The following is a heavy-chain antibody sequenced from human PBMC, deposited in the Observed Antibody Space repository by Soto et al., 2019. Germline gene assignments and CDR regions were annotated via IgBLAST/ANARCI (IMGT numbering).Heavy chain of an antibody. D-gene: IGHD3-10*01. J-gene: IGHJ5*02. CDR2: ISAYNGNT. CDR3: ARSHRRRWFGWFDP. Sequence: GASVKLSCKASGYTFTSYGISWVRQAPGQGLEWMGWISAYNGNTNYAQKLQGRVTMTTDTSTSTAYMELRSLRSDDTAVYYWARSHRRRWFGWFDPWGKGKLVTVYS. CDR1: GYTFTSYG. V-gene: IGHV1-18*01.